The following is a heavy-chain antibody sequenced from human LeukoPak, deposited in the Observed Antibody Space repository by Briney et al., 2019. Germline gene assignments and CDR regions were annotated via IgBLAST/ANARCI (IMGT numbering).Heavy chain of an antibody. Sequence: GGSLGLSCAASGFTFSSYSMNWVRQAPGKGLEWVSSISSSSSYIYYADSVKGRFTISRDNAKNSLYLQMNSLRAEDTAVYYCARDIEAVRYFDWLSGYYYGMDVWGQGTTVTVSS. CDR2: ISSSSSYI. CDR3: ARDIEAVRYFDWLSGYYYGMDV. V-gene: IGHV3-21*04. D-gene: IGHD3-9*01. CDR1: GFTFSSYS. J-gene: IGHJ6*02.